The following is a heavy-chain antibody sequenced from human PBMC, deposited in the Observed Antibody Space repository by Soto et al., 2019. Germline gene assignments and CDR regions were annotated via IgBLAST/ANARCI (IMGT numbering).Heavy chain of an antibody. CDR1: GYTFTSYG. D-gene: IGHD2-15*01. CDR3: AIGKVADWPMVVAAMFDY. J-gene: IGHJ4*02. CDR2: ISAYNGNT. Sequence: QVQLVQSGAEVKKPGASVKVSCKASGYTFTSYGISWVRQAPGQGLEWMGWISAYNGNTNYAQKLQGRVTMTTDTPTSTAYMELSSLRSDDTAVYYCAIGKVADWPMVVAAMFDYWGQGTLVTVSS. V-gene: IGHV1-18*01.